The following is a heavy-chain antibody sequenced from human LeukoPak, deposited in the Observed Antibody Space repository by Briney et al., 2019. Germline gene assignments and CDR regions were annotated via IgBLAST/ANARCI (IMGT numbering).Heavy chain of an antibody. CDR2: IRSKVYAETT. J-gene: IGHJ3*01. CDR1: GFSFRDYA. V-gene: IGHV3-49*04. D-gene: IGHD2-2*01. Sequence: GGSLRLSCTPSGFSFRDYALTWVRQAPGKGREWVGFIRSKVYAETTEYAASVKGRFTISRDDSKTIAYLQMNSLTTEDTAVYYCARGGDFGVPAPLGIDAFDFWGQGTMVTVSS. CDR3: ARGGDFGVPAPLGIDAFDF.